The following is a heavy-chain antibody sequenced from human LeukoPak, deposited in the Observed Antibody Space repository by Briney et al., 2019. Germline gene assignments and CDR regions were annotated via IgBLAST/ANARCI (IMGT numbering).Heavy chain of an antibody. J-gene: IGHJ4*02. CDR2: IIPIFGIA. Sequence: ASVKVSCKASGGTFSSYAISWVRQAPGQGLEWMGRIIPIFGIANYAQKFQGRVTITADKSTSTAYMELSSLRSEDTAVYYCAREAIRDGYQTDYWGQGTPVTVSS. CDR1: GGTFSSYA. CDR3: AREAIRDGYQTDY. V-gene: IGHV1-69*04. D-gene: IGHD5-24*01.